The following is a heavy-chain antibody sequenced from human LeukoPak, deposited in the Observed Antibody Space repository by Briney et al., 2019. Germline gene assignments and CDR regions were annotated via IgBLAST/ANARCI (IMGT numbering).Heavy chain of an antibody. J-gene: IGHJ3*02. CDR2: ISWNSGSI. CDR3: AKDKRRYSSGYGDAFDI. Sequence: PGRSLRLSCAASGFTFDDYAMHWVRQAPGKGLEWVSGISWNSGSIGYADSVKGRFTISRDNAKNSLYLQMNSLRAEDTALYYCAKDKRRYSSGYGDAFDIWGQGTMVTVSS. D-gene: IGHD5-18*01. CDR1: GFTFDDYA. V-gene: IGHV3-9*01.